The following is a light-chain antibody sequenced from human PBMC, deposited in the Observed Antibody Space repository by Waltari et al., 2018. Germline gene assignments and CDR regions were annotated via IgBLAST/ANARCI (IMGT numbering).Light chain of an antibody. J-gene: IGKJ1*01. CDR1: QSVTRA. V-gene: IGKV3-20*01. CDR3: QHYLRLPVT. CDR2: GAS. Sequence: EIVLTQSPGTLSLAPGESATLPCRTSQSVTRALACYQQKPGQAPRLLIYGASNRATGIPDRFSGSGSGTDFSLTISSLEPEDFAVYYCQHYLRLPVTFGQGTKVEVK.